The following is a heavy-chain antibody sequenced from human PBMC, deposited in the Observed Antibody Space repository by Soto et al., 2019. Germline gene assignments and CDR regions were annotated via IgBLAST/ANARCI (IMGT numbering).Heavy chain of an antibody. D-gene: IGHD7-27*01. CDR2: ISYDGTNK. J-gene: IGHJ4*02. CDR3: ARDPKTSGGQHWAFNYFDS. V-gene: IGHV3-30-3*01. Sequence: GGSLRLSCATSGFSFSISPMHWVRQAPGKGPEWVALISYDGTNKFYADSVKGRFTISRDNSKSTLYLQVDSLRPEDAAVYYCARDPKTSGGQHWAFNYFDSWGQGTLVTVSS. CDR1: GFSFSISP.